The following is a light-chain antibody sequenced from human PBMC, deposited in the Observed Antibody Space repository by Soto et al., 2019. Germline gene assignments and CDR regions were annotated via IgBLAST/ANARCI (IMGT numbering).Light chain of an antibody. CDR1: SGSIDSNY. V-gene: IGLV6-57*02. CDR3: QSYDSSNHWV. Sequence: NFMLTQPHSVSESPGKTVTISCTGSSGSIDSNYVQWYQQRPGSAPTTVIYDDNQRPSGVPDRFSGPIDSSSNSVSLNISGLKPELEVDYFCQSYDSSNHWVFGGGTKVTVL. J-gene: IGLJ3*02. CDR2: DDN.